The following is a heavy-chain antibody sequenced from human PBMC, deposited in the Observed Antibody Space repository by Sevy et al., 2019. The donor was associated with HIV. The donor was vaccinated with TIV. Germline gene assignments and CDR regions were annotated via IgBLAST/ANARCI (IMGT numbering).Heavy chain of an antibody. CDR1: GYSIRNGYY. CDR3: ARDRKYPLYYFDY. V-gene: IGHV4-38-2*02. CDR2: IHHSGIT. Sequence: LSLTCTVSGYSIRNGYYWAWIRQPPGKGLEWIGSIHHSGITHYNPSLKSRVIISVDTSKNQVSLELSSVTAADTAMYYCARDRKYPLYYFDYWGQGILVTVSS. D-gene: IGHD6-6*01. J-gene: IGHJ4*02.